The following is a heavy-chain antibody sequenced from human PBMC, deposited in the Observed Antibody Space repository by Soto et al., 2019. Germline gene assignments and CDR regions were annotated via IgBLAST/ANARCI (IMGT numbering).Heavy chain of an antibody. Sequence: QVQLQESGPGLVKPSETLSLTCTVSGGSVSSGSYYWSWIRQPPGKGLEWIGYIYYSGSTNYNPSLKSRVTISVDTSKNQFSLKLSSVTAADTAVYYCARAHSGSYDLEHAFDIWGQGTMVTVSS. J-gene: IGHJ3*02. CDR3: ARAHSGSYDLEHAFDI. CDR2: IYYSGST. D-gene: IGHD1-26*01. V-gene: IGHV4-61*01. CDR1: GGSVSSGSYY.